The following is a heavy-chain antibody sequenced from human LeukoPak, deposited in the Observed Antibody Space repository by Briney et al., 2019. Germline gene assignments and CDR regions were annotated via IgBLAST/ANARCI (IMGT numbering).Heavy chain of an antibody. D-gene: IGHD3-22*01. Sequence: TLSLTCTVSGGSISSDDYYWSWIRQHPGKGLEWIGHIYYSGSTYYNPSLKSRVSISIDTSKSQFSLRLSSVTAADTAVYYCARGPAYDSSGYYYPRGYDYWGQGTLVTVSS. CDR1: GGSISSDDYY. CDR3: ARGPAYDSSGYYYPRGYDY. J-gene: IGHJ4*02. CDR2: IYYSGST. V-gene: IGHV4-31*03.